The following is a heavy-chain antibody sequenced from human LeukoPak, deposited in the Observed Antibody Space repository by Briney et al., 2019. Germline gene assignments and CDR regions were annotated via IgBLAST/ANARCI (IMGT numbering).Heavy chain of an antibody. CDR1: GFTFRSHA. CDR2: IYENGGTT. D-gene: IGHD2-21*01. J-gene: IGHJ4*02. CDR3: AKDFRIGYSAHFDF. V-gene: IGHV3-23*01. Sequence: GGSLRLSCVGSGFTFRSHAMSWVRQAPEKGLEFVSGIYENGGTTYYADSVKGRFSISRDNSKNTLYLQMDSLRGEDTAVYYCAKDFRIGYSAHFDFWGQGALVTVSS.